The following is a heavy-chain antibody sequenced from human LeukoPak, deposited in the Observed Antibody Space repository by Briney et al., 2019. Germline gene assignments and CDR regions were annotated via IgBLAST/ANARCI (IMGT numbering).Heavy chain of an antibody. D-gene: IGHD2-21*01. CDR1: GGSFSGYY. V-gene: IGHV4-34*01. CDR2: INHSGST. CDR3: ARGQGVNYFDY. J-gene: IGHJ4*02. Sequence: SETLSLTCAVYGGSFSGYYWSWIRQPQGKGLEWIGEINHSGSTNYNPSLKSRVTISVDTSKNQFSLKLSSVTAADTAVYYCARGQGVNYFDYWGQGTLVTVSS.